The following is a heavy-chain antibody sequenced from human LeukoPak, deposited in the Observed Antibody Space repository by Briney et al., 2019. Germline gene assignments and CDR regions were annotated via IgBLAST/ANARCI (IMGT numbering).Heavy chain of an antibody. CDR2: INHSGST. CDR1: GGSFSGYY. J-gene: IGHJ4*02. V-gene: IGHV4-34*01. Sequence: SETLSLTCAVYGGSFSGYYWSWIRQPPGKGLEWIGEINHSGSTNYNPSLKSRVTISVDTSKNQFSLKLSSVTAADTAVYYCAILSFRPRGYYYSSGNYLDYWGQGTLVTVSS. CDR3: AILSFRPRGYYYSSGNYLDY. D-gene: IGHD3-10*01.